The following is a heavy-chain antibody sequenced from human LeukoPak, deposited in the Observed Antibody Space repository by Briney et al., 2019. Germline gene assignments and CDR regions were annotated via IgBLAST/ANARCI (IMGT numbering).Heavy chain of an antibody. CDR2: ISYDGSNK. J-gene: IGHJ4*02. CDR1: GFTFSSYA. V-gene: IGHV3-30*04. Sequence: GGSLRLSCAASGFTFSSYAMHWVRQAPGKGLEWVAVISYDGSNKYYADSVKGRFTISRDNSKNTLYLQMNSLRAEDTAVYYCATGGPRAGFDYWGQGTLVTVSS. D-gene: IGHD3-16*01. CDR3: ATGGPRAGFDY.